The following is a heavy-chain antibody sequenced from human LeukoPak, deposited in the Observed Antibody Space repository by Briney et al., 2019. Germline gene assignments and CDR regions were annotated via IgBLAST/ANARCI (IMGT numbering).Heavy chain of an antibody. CDR1: GFTFSSYA. V-gene: IGHV3-23*01. Sequence: PGGSLRLSCAASGFTFSSYAMSWVRQAPGKGLEWVSAISGSGGSTHYADSVKGRFTISRDNSKNTLYLQMNSLRAEDTAVYYCAKTNDILTGYYSPDYWGQGTLVTVSS. D-gene: IGHD3-9*01. CDR2: ISGSGGST. J-gene: IGHJ4*02. CDR3: AKTNDILTGYYSPDY.